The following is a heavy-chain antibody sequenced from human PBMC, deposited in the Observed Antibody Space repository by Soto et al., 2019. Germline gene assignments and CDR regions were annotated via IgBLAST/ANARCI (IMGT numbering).Heavy chain of an antibody. CDR2: FDPEDGET. D-gene: IGHD3-3*01. Sequence: ASVTVSCKVSGYTLTELSMHWVRQAPGKGLEWMGGFDPEDGETIYAQKFQGRVTMTEDTSTDTAYMELSSLRSEDTAVYYCATASGGITIFGVVIISRYFQHWGQGTLVTVSS. CDR1: GYTLTELS. CDR3: ATASGGITIFGVVIISRYFQH. V-gene: IGHV1-24*01. J-gene: IGHJ1*01.